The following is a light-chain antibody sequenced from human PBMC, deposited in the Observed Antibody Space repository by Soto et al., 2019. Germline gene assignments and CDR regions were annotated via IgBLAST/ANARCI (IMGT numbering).Light chain of an antibody. CDR2: KAS. CDR3: QQYDSYSWT. J-gene: IGKJ1*01. V-gene: IGKV1-5*03. CDR1: QSISSR. Sequence: DIQMTQSPSTLSASVGDRVTITCRASQSISSRLAWYQQKPGKVPKLLIHKASSLESGVPSRFSGSGSGTEFTLTISSLQTDDFATYYCQQYDSYSWTFGQGTKVEI.